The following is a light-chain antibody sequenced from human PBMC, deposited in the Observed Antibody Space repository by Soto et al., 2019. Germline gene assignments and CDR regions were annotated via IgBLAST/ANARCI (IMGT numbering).Light chain of an antibody. V-gene: IGKV1-39*01. CDR1: QSISSY. CDR3: HTNFTTLVM. J-gene: IGKJ1*01. CDR2: AAS. Sequence: DIQMTQSPSSLSASVGDRVTITCRASQSISSYLNWYQQKPGKAPKLLIYAASSLQSGVPSRFSGSGSGTDFTLTISSLQPEDFATYTSHTNFTTLVMFGELTNVDIK.